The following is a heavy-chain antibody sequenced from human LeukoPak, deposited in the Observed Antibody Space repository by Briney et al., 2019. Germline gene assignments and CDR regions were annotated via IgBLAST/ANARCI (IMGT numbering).Heavy chain of an antibody. CDR1: GESFSAYF. CDR2: INHRGGS. J-gene: IGHJ4*02. V-gene: IGHV4-34*01. D-gene: IGHD2-15*01. Sequence: SETLSLTCAVYGESFSAYFWNWIRQAPGKPLEYIGEINHRGGSHYNPSLKTRVALSVDTSKNQFSLKLTSVTAADTAVYFCARGSSFDGYCSAGACDAGYYDSWGQGTPVTVSS. CDR3: ARGSSFDGYCSAGACDAGYYDS.